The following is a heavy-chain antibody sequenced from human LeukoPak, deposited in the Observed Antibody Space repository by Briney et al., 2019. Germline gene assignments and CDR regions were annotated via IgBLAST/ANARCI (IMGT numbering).Heavy chain of an antibody. Sequence: ASVKVSCKASGYTFTAYYLHWVRHAPGQGLEWLGGLHPGNSGTNYAQKCQCTVTMTRDTSIRTAYMEVNSLRSDDTAVYYCARRGYSNNWFDPWGQGTLVTVSS. D-gene: IGHD4-23*01. CDR2: LHPGNSGT. CDR3: ARRGYSNNWFDP. CDR1: GYTFTAYY. J-gene: IGHJ5*02. V-gene: IGHV1-2*02.